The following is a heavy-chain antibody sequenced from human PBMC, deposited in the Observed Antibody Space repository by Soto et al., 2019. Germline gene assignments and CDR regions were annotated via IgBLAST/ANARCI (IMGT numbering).Heavy chain of an antibody. V-gene: IGHV4-34*01. Sequence: SETLSLTCAVYGGSFSGYYWSWIRQPPGKGLEWIGEINHSGSTNYNPSLKSRVTISADTSKNQFSLKLSSVTAADTAVYYCARAGITMVRGVMAFSYYYYGMDVWGQGTTVTVSS. CDR1: GGSFSGYY. CDR2: INHSGST. CDR3: ARAGITMVRGVMAFSYYYYGMDV. J-gene: IGHJ6*02. D-gene: IGHD3-10*01.